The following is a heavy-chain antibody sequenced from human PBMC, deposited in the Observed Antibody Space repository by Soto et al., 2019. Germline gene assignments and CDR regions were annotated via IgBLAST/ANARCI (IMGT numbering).Heavy chain of an antibody. J-gene: IGHJ3*02. CDR1: GFSFSIYS. CDR3: AKDRGGSGAFDI. D-gene: IGHD3-10*01. CDR2: IRPAGASI. V-gene: IGHV3-48*01. Sequence: EGQLVEFGGGLVKPGGSLRLSCAASGFSFSIYSYNWVRQAPGKGLEWLSYIRPAGASIYYADSVKCRFTISRYSARDSVYLQMNSLRAEDTAVYYCAKDRGGSGAFDIWGPGTMVTVSS.